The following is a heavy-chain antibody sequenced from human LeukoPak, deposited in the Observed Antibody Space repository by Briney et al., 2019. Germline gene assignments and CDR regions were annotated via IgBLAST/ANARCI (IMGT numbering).Heavy chain of an antibody. V-gene: IGHV1-69*02. CDR1: GGTFSSYT. CDR3: ASFRYYGSGRSTYNWFDP. Sequence: ASVKVSCKASGGTFSSYTISWVRQAPGQGLEWMGRIIPILGIANYAQKSQGRVTITADKSTSTAYMELSSLRSEDTAVYYCASFRYYGSGRSTYNWFDPWGQGTLVTVSS. D-gene: IGHD3-10*01. CDR2: IIPILGIA. J-gene: IGHJ5*02.